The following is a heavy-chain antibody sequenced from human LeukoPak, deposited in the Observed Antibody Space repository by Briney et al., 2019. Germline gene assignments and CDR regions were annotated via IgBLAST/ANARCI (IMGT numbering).Heavy chain of an antibody. CDR1: GYTFTSYG. Sequence: GASVKVSCKASGYTFTSYGINWVRQAPGQGLEWMGRIIPILGIANYAQKFQGRVTITADKSTSTAYMELSSLRSEDTAVYYCAEASTPSEGYDILTGYPYGMDVWGQGTMVTVSS. J-gene: IGHJ6*02. V-gene: IGHV1-69*04. D-gene: IGHD3-9*01. CDR3: AEASTPSEGYDILTGYPYGMDV. CDR2: IIPILGIA.